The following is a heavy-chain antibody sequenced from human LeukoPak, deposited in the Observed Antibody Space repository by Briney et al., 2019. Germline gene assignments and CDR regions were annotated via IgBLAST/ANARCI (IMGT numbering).Heavy chain of an antibody. V-gene: IGHV1-18*01. J-gene: IGHJ4*02. CDR2: ISAYNGNT. Sequence: GASVKVSCKASGYTFTSYGISWVRQAPGQGLEWMGWISAYNGNTNYAQKLQGRVTMTTDTSTSTAYMELRSLRPDDTAVYYCARDVLGYCSSTSCYGTRGSSDYWGQGTLVIVSS. CDR3: ARDVLGYCSSTSCYGTRGSSDY. D-gene: IGHD2-2*01. CDR1: GYTFTSYG.